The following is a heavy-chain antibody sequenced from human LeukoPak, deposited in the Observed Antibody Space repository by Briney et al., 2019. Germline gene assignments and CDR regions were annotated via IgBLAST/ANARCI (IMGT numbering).Heavy chain of an antibody. CDR3: ASLRRPFYYPLDY. J-gene: IGHJ4*02. D-gene: IGHD1-26*01. CDR2: MYYSGST. Sequence: SETLSLTCTVSGGSISSYYWSWIRQPPGKGLEWIGYMYYSGSTNYNPSLKSRVTISVDTSKNQFSLKLSSVTAADTAVYYCASLRRPFYYPLDYWGQGTLVTVSS. CDR1: GGSISSYY. V-gene: IGHV4-59*08.